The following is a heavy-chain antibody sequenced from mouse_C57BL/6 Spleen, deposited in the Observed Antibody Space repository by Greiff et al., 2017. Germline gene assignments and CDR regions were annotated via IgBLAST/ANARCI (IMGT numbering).Heavy chain of an antibody. J-gene: IGHJ4*01. CDR1: GFTSSSYG. CDR3: ARQSDYDPFYAMDY. D-gene: IGHD2-4*01. Sequence: EVKLVESGGDLVKPGGSLKLSCAASGFTSSSYGMSWVRQTPDKRLEWVATISSGGSYTYYPDSVKGRFTISRDNAKNTLYLQMSSLKSEDTAMYYCARQSDYDPFYAMDYWGQGTSVTVSS. V-gene: IGHV5-6*01. CDR2: ISSGGSYT.